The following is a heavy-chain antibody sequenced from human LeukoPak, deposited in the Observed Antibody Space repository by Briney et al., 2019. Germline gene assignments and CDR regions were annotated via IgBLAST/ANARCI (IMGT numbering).Heavy chain of an antibody. CDR3: RGNLFGKQISYYTMEV. CDR1: GFTFSSYW. J-gene: IGHJ6*03. V-gene: IGHV3-74*01. Sequence: GGSLRLSCAASGFTFSSYWMHWVRQAPGKGLVWVSRINSDGSSTSYADSVKGRFTISRDNAKNSLYLQMNSLRAEDTAVYYCRGNLFGKQISYYTMEVGGKGT. CDR2: INSDGSST. D-gene: IGHD1-14*01.